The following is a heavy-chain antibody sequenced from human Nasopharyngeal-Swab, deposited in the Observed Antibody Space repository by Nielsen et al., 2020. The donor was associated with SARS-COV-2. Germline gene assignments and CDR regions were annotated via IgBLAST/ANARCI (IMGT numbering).Heavy chain of an antibody. J-gene: IGHJ4*02. CDR2: ISWDGGST. CDR1: GFTFDDYT. CDR3: TMIGGSVIDY. Sequence: GESLKISCAASGFTFDDYTMHWVRPAPGKGLEWVSLISWDGGSTYYADSVKGRFTISRDNSKNSLYLQMNSLRTEDTALYYCTMIGGSVIDYWGQGTLVTVSS. D-gene: IGHD2-15*01. V-gene: IGHV3-43*01.